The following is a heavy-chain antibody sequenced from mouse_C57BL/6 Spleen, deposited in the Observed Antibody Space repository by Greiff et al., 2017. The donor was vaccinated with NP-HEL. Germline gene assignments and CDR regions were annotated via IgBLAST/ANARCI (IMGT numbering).Heavy chain of an antibody. V-gene: IGHV1-69*01. CDR2: IDPSDSYT. Sequence: QVQLQQPGAELVMPGASVKLSCKASGYTFTSYWMHWVKQRPGQGLEWIGEIDPSDSYTNYNQKFKGKSTLTVDKSSSTAYMQLSSLTSEDSAVYYCARRQRDFYYAMDYWGQGTSVTVSS. J-gene: IGHJ4*01. D-gene: IGHD3-2*01. CDR3: ARRQRDFYYAMDY. CDR1: GYTFTSYW.